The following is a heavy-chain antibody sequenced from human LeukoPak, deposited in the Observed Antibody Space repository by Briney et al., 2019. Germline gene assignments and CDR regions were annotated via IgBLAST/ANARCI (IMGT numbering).Heavy chain of an antibody. Sequence: ASVKVSCKASGYTFTSYGISWVRQAPGQGLEWMGWISAYNGNTNYAQKLQGRVTMTTDTSTSTAYMELRSLRSEDTAVYYCARDPISRGYSYDSDDYWGQGTLVTVSS. CDR1: GYTFTSYG. D-gene: IGHD5-18*01. J-gene: IGHJ4*02. CDR3: ARDPISRGYSYDSDDY. CDR2: ISAYNGNT. V-gene: IGHV1-18*01.